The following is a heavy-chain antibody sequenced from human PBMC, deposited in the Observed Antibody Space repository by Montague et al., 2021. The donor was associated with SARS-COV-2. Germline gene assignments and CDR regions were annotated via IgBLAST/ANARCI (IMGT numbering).Heavy chain of an antibody. CDR3: ARLGDGVVPSPILGVGPYYSYYYVDV. CDR2: INHGGST. D-gene: IGHD3-10*01. J-gene: IGHJ6*03. V-gene: IGHV4-34*01. CDR1: GGSFSTYS. Sequence: SETLSLTCAVHGGSFSTYSWNWIRQPPGKGLEWIGEINHGGSTNYIPSLKSRVTISADTSKNQFSLKLTSVAAADSAVYYCARLGDGVVPSPILGVGPYYSYYYVDVWGKGTTVTVSS.